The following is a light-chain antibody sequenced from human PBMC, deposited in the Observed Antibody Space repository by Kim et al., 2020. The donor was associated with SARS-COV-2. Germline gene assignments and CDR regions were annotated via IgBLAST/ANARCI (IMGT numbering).Light chain of an antibody. CDR1: KLGDKY. V-gene: IGLV3-1*01. CDR2: QDN. Sequence: SYELTQPPSVSVSPGQTASITCSGHKLGDKYAAWYQQQSGQSPVLVIYQDNKRPSGIPERFSGSNSGNTATLTISGTQAVDEADYYCQSWDYNTEVFGGGTQLTVL. J-gene: IGLJ2*01. CDR3: QSWDYNTEV.